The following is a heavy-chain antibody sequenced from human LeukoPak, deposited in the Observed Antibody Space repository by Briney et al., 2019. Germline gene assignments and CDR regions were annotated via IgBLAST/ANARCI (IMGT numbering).Heavy chain of an antibody. CDR2: ISSSGSTI. J-gene: IGHJ4*02. D-gene: IGHD6-19*01. CDR3: AKTPLAVAPGDFFDY. CDR1: GFTFSSYE. V-gene: IGHV3-48*03. Sequence: GGSLRLSCAASGFTFSSYEMNWVRQAPGKGLEWVLYISSSGSTIYYADSVKGRFTISRDNAKNSLYLQMNSLRADDTAVYYCAKTPLAVAPGDFFDYWGQGTLVTVSS.